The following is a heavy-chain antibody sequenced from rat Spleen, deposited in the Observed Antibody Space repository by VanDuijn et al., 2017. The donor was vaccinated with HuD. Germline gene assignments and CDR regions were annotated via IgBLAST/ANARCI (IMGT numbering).Heavy chain of an antibody. CDR2: ITYDGGST. J-gene: IGHJ1*01. CDR1: GFTFSDYA. Sequence: EVQLVESDGGLVQPGGSMKLSCAVSGFTFSDYAMAWVRQAPKKGLDWVAYITYDGGSTYYRDSVKGRFTISRDNAKSTLFLQMDSLRSEDTATYYCVRQGYLRDWYFDFWGPGTMVTVSS. CDR3: VRQGYLRDWYFDF. D-gene: IGHD2-7*01. V-gene: IGHV5-17*01.